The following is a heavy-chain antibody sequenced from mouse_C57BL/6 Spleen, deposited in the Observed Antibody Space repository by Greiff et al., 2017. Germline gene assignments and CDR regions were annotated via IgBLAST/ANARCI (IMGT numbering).Heavy chain of an antibody. CDR2: IYPGNSDT. CDR1: GYTFTSYW. V-gene: IGHV1-5*01. CDR3: AGSNYEGYAMGY. J-gene: IGHJ4*01. D-gene: IGHD2-5*01. Sequence: EVQLQESGTVLARPGASVKMSCKTSGYTFTSYWMHWVKQRPGQGLEWIGAIYPGNSDTSYNQKFKGKAKLTAVTSASTAYMELSSLTNEDSAVYYCAGSNYEGYAMGYWGQGASVTVSS.